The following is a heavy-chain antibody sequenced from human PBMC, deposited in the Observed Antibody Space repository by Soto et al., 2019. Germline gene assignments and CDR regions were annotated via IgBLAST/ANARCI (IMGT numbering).Heavy chain of an antibody. D-gene: IGHD5-12*01. CDR2: TSCDGVDK. CDR3: AKARGGNSCYDFVIQD. Sequence: GWSLRLSCAGTGFTFSNYAIHWVRQAPGKGLEWVAATSCDGVDKNYAASVRDRFTISRDNSQNTVFLQMNSLTAEDTAIYYCAKARGGNSCYDFVIQDWGQGALVTVAS. CDR1: GFTFSNYA. V-gene: IGHV3-30-3*01. J-gene: IGHJ4*02.